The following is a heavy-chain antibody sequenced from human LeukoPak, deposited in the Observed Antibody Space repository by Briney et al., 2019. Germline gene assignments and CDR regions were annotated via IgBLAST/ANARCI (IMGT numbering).Heavy chain of an antibody. Sequence: KPSETLSLTCTVSGGSISSGSYYWSWIRQPAGKGLEWIGRIYTSGSTNYNPSLKSRVTISVDTSKNQFSLKLSSVTAADTAVYYCARGGNTMIVVPNDAFDIWGQGTMVTVSS. CDR3: ARGGNTMIVVPNDAFDI. V-gene: IGHV4-61*02. D-gene: IGHD3-22*01. CDR2: IYTSGST. CDR1: GGSISSGSYY. J-gene: IGHJ3*02.